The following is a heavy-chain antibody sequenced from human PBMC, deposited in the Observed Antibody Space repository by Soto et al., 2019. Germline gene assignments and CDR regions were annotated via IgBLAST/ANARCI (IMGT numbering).Heavy chain of an antibody. Sequence: PGGSLRLSCAASGFTFSSYAMHWVRQAPGKGLEWVAVISYDGSNKYYADSVKGRFTISRDNSKNTLYLQMNSLRAEDTAVYYCARRPNIAIPPPPDHRGQGTLVTVS. D-gene: IGHD5-12*01. CDR3: ARRPNIAIPPPPDH. CDR1: GFTFSSYA. V-gene: IGHV3-30-3*01. J-gene: IGHJ4*01. CDR2: ISYDGSNK.